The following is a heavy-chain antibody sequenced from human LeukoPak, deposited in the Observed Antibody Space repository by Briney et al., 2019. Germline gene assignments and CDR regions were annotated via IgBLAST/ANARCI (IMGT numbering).Heavy chain of an antibody. Sequence: SVKVSCTASGGTFTSYATSRVRQAPGQGHEWMGRITPIFGTADYAQKFQGRVTITTDESTSTAYMELSSLRSEDTAVYYCATHPRNYYYYYMDVWGKGTTVTVSS. D-gene: IGHD7-27*01. CDR2: ITPIFGTA. CDR3: ATHPRNYYYYYMDV. V-gene: IGHV1-69*05. CDR1: GGTFTSYA. J-gene: IGHJ6*03.